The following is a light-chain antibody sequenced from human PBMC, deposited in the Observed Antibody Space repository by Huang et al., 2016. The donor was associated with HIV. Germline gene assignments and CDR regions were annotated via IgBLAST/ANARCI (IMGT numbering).Light chain of an antibody. V-gene: IGKV1-9*01. CDR2: AAS. Sequence: IQLTQSPSSLSVSVGDRVTITCRASQGISSYLAWYQQKPGKAPKLLIYAASTLQSGVPSRFSGSGSGTDFTLIISSLQPEDFATYYCHQLNSYPRTFGQGTQVEIK. CDR3: HQLNSYPRT. CDR1: QGISSY. J-gene: IGKJ1*01.